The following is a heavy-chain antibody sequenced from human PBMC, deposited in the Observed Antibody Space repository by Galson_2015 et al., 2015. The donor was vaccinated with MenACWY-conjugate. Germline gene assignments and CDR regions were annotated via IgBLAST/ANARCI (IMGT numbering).Heavy chain of an antibody. CDR2: ISKSGSPI. CDR1: GFTFTGYD. J-gene: IGHJ6*03. Sequence: SLRLSCAASGFTFTGYDFNWVRQAPGKGLEWHSYISKSGSPIYYADSVKGRFTISRDNIKKSLFLEMNSLRAGDTGVYYCARVGTWIHQYFYYMDVWGKGTTVTVSS. D-gene: IGHD5-18*01. V-gene: IGHV3-48*03. CDR3: ARVGTWIHQYFYYMDV.